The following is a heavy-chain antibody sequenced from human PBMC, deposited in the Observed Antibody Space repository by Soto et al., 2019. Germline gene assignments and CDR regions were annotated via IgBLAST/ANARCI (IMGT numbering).Heavy chain of an antibody. CDR2: ISSSSSYI. CDR3: ARAYGGHCSGGSCAIAKNYGMDV. V-gene: IGHV3-21*01. D-gene: IGHD2-15*01. Sequence: GGSLRLSCAASGFTFSSYSMNWVRQAPGKGLEWVSSISSSSSYIYYADSVKGRFTISRDNAKNSLYLQMNSLRAEDTAVYYCARAYGGHCSGGSCAIAKNYGMDVWGQGTTVTVSS. J-gene: IGHJ6*02. CDR1: GFTFSSYS.